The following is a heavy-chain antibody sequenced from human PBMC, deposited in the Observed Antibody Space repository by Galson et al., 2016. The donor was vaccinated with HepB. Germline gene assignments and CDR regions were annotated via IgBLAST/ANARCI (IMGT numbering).Heavy chain of an antibody. J-gene: IGHJ5*02. CDR3: AVLQHASGVNWLDP. D-gene: IGHD4-23*01. CDR2: IYPADSDT. V-gene: IGHV5-51*01. Sequence: QSGAEVKKSGEFLKISCKGSAFIFSTHWIAWVRQMPGKGLECMGVIYPADSDTRYSPSFQGQVTISADKSISTAFLQWSSLKPSDSAMYYCAVLQHASGVNWLDPWGQGTLVIVS. CDR1: AFIFSTHW.